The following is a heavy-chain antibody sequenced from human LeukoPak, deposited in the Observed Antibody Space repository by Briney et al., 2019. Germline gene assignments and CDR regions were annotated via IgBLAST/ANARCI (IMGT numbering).Heavy chain of an antibody. Sequence: SETLSLTCPVSGGSISSGSYYWSWLRPPAGKGLEWIGRIYTSGSTNYNPSLKSRVTISVDTSKIQFSLKLSSVTAADTSVYYCARELYYDSSGYYFSFDYWGQGTLVTVSS. D-gene: IGHD3-22*01. J-gene: IGHJ4*02. V-gene: IGHV4-61*02. CDR2: IYTSGST. CDR1: GGSISSGSYY. CDR3: ARELYYDSSGYYFSFDY.